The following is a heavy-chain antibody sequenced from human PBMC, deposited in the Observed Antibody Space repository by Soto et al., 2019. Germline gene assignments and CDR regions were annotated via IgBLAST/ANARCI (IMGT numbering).Heavy chain of an antibody. CDR2: ISAFSGNT. V-gene: IGHV1-18*01. CDR3: ATDDILTGYYIGPNDAFDI. CDR1: GYTFTNYG. D-gene: IGHD3-9*01. J-gene: IGHJ3*02. Sequence: ASVKVSCKASGYTFTNYGVSWVRQAPGQGLEWMGWISAFSGNTNYAQKFHGRVTMTTDTSTDTAYMELRSLRSEDTAVYYCATDDILTGYYIGPNDAFDIWGQGTMVTVSS.